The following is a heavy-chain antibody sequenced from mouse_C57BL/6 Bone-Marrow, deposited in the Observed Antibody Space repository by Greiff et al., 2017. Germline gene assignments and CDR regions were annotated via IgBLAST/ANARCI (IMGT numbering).Heavy chain of an antibody. CDR2: ISDGGSYT. D-gene: IGHD4-1*01. Sequence: EVKVVESGGGLVKPGGSLKLSCAASGFTFSSYAMSWVRQTPEKRLEWVATISDGGSYTYYPDNVKGRFTISRDNAKNNLYLQMSHLKSEDTAMYYCARDWERYVMDYWGQGTSVTVSS. V-gene: IGHV5-4*01. J-gene: IGHJ4*01. CDR1: GFTFSSYA. CDR3: ARDWERYVMDY.